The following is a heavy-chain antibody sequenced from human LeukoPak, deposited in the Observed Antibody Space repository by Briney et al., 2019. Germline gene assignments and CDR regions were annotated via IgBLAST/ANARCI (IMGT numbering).Heavy chain of an antibody. CDR1: GFTFSSYA. J-gene: IGHJ4*02. CDR2: ISSSGSTR. CDR3: ARVSYGDYGENYFDY. D-gene: IGHD4-17*01. Sequence: GGSLRLSCAASGFTFSSYAMSWVRQAPGKGLEWVSYISSSGSTRYYADSVKGRFTISRDNAKNSLYLQMNSLRAEDTAVYYCARVSYGDYGENYFDYWGQGTLVTVSS. V-gene: IGHV3-48*04.